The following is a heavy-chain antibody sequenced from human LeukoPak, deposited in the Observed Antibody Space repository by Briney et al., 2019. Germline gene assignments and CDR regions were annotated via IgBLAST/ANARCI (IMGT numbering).Heavy chain of an antibody. CDR1: GFSFSSFS. J-gene: IGHJ4*02. Sequence: PGGSLRLSCAASGFSFSSFSMNWVRQAPGKGLEWVSSISTSSGYKYYADSMKGRFTVSRDNAENSLYLQMNSLRAEDTAVYFCAREGLAAAGHDYWGQGTLVTVSS. D-gene: IGHD6-13*01. CDR3: AREGLAAAGHDY. CDR2: ISTSSGYK. V-gene: IGHV3-21*01.